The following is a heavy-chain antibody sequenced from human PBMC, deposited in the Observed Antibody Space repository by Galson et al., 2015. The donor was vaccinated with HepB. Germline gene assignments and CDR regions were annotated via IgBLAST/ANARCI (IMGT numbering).Heavy chain of an antibody. V-gene: IGHV4-39*01. Sequence: QVQLQESGPGLVKPSETLSLTCSVSGGSISRSTYYWGWIRQPPGKGLEWIGSIYYSGSTYYNPSLTSRVTMSVDTSKSQFSLKLNSVTAADTAVYFCARRYSTYYYDRSADNWLDPWGQGTLVIVSS. CDR3: ARRYSTYYYDRSADNWLDP. CDR2: IYYSGST. D-gene: IGHD3-22*01. J-gene: IGHJ5*02. CDR1: GGSISRSTYY.